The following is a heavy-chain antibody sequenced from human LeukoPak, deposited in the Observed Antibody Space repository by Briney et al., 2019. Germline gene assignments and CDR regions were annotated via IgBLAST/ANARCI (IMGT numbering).Heavy chain of an antibody. Sequence: SETLSLTCTVSGGSISSYYWSWIRQPPGKGLEWIGYISYSGSTNYNPSLKSRVTISIDTSKNHFSLKLRSVTAADTAVYYCARRFRDYSYFEYWGQGTLVIVSS. J-gene: IGHJ4*02. CDR2: ISYSGST. D-gene: IGHD4-11*01. V-gene: IGHV4-59*08. CDR3: ARRFRDYSYFEY. CDR1: GGSISSYY.